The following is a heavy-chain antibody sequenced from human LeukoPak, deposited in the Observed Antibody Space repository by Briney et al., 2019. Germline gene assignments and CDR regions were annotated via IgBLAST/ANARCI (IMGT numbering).Heavy chain of an antibody. Sequence: PGGSLRLSCAASGFTFSSYAMSWVRQAPGKGLEWVSAISGSGGSTYYADSVKGRFTISRDNSKNTLYLQRNSLRAEDTALYYCAKRGNAISFFDPWGQGTLVTVSS. V-gene: IGHV3-23*01. J-gene: IGHJ5*02. CDR1: GFTFSSYA. D-gene: IGHD2/OR15-2a*01. CDR3: AKRGNAISFFDP. CDR2: ISGSGGST.